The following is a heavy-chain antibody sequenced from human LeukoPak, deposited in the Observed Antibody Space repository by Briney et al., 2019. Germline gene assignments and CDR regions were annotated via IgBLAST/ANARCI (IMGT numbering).Heavy chain of an antibody. V-gene: IGHV4-39*01. CDR1: GGSISSSSYY. D-gene: IGHD6-19*01. Sequence: SETLSLTGTVSGGSISSSSYYWGWIRQPPGKGLEWIGSIYYSGSTYYNPSLKSRVTISVDTSKNQFSLKLSSVTAADTAVYYCARRYSSGWYGVNYDAFDIWGQGTMVTVSS. J-gene: IGHJ3*02. CDR2: IYYSGST. CDR3: ARRYSSGWYGVNYDAFDI.